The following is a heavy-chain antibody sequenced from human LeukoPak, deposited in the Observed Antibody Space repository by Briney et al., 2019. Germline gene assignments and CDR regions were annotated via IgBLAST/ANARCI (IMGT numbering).Heavy chain of an antibody. J-gene: IGHJ4*02. V-gene: IGHV4-34*01. CDR3: VRGLWLGHSPFGY. D-gene: IGHD3-3*01. CDR1: GGSFSGYY. CDR2: IIHSGSS. Sequence: SETLSLTCAEHGGSFSGYYWSWGRQPPREGLGWVGEIIHSGSSSYNPSHKSRLTISVNTSKNQFSLRLKSVTATDTAVYYCVRGLWLGHSPFGYWSQGGLGTVSS.